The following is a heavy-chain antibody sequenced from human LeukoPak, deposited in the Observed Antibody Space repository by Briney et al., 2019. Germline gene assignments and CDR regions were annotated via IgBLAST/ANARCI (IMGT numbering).Heavy chain of an antibody. J-gene: IGHJ4*02. CDR2: INPNSGGT. CDR1: EYTFTGYY. D-gene: IGHD2-2*01. V-gene: IGHV1-2*02. CDR3: ARGYWSNQLPPPDY. Sequence: ASVKVSCEASEYTFTGYYMHWVRQAPGQGLEWMGWINPNSGGTNYAQKFQGRVTMTRDTSISTAYMELSRLRSDDTAVYYCARGYWSNQLPPPDYWGQGTLVTVSS.